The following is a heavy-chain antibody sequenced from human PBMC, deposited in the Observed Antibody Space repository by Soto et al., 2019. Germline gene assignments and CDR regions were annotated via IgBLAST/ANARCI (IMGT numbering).Heavy chain of an antibody. CDR1: GASISSNGYY. CDR3: ATGAGWLRLDSRV. CDR2: IFYSGTT. V-gene: IGHV4-39*02. D-gene: IGHD5-12*01. Sequence: QRQLQESGPGLVKPSETLSLSCTVSGASISSNGYYWGGIRQPPGKGLEWIGSIFYSGTTHYNPSLRSRLSISVASSKNVFSLKLISLTAAGTAIYYSATGAGWLRLDSRVWGQGTLVTVSS. J-gene: IGHJ4*02.